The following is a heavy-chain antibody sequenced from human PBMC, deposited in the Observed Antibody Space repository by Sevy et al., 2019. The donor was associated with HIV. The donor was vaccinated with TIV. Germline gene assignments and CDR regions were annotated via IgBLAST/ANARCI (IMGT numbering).Heavy chain of an antibody. D-gene: IGHD6-19*01. CDR2: MNTNTGNT. Sequence: ASVKVSCKASGFTFASYDIYWVRQATGQGLEWMGWMNTNTGNTGFAQKFQGRVTMTRNTSITTAYMELSNLRSEDTAVYYCGRGSGWYLRYGMDVWGQGTTVTVSS. J-gene: IGHJ6*02. V-gene: IGHV1-8*02. CDR3: GRGSGWYLRYGMDV. CDR1: GFTFASYD.